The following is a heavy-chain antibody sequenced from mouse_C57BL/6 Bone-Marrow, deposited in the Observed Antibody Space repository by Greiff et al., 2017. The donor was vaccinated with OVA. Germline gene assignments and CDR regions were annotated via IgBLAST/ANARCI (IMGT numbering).Heavy chain of an antibody. CDR2: IYPGDGDT. CDR3: ARKGAGTENY. V-gene: IGHV1-80*01. Sequence: ESGAELVKPGASVKISCKASGYAFSSYWMNWVKQRPGKGLEWIGQIYPGDGDTNYNGKFKGKATLTADKSSSTAYMQLSSLTSEDSAVYFCARKGAGTENYWGQGTTLTVSS. J-gene: IGHJ2*01. CDR1: GYAFSSYW. D-gene: IGHD4-1*01.